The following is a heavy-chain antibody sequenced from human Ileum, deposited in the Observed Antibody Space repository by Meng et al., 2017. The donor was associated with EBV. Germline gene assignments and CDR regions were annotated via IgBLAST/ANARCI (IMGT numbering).Heavy chain of an antibody. J-gene: IGHJ4*02. D-gene: IGHD6-19*01. CDR3: AREVGQGWYYFDY. CDR1: GYTFRSHA. Sequence: VQLVKSGSELRKPGASVKVSCKASGYTFRSHAMSWVRQAPGQGLEWMGWINSNTGNSTYAQGFTGRFVFSLDTSVSTAYLHINSLKTEDTAVYYCAREVGQGWYYFDYWGQGTLVTVSS. CDR2: INSNTGNS. V-gene: IGHV7-4-1*02.